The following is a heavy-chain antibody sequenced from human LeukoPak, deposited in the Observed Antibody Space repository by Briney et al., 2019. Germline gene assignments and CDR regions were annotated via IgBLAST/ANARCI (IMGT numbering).Heavy chain of an antibody. V-gene: IGHV1-46*01. D-gene: IGHD1-26*01. J-gene: IGHJ4*02. Sequence: GASVKVSCKASGYTFTSYYMHWVRQATGQGLEWMGIINPSGGSTSYAQKFQSRVTMTRDTSTSTVYMELSSLRSEDTAVYYCARDGVDFKWTYWGQGTLVTVSS. CDR2: INPSGGST. CDR3: ARDGVDFKWTY. CDR1: GYTFTSYY.